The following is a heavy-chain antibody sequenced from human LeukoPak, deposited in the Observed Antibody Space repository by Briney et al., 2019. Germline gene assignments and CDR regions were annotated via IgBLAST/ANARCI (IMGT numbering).Heavy chain of an antibody. V-gene: IGHV4-4*07. J-gene: IGHJ6*02. CDR3: ARDHGSGSYSNYYYYYGMDV. CDR1: GGSISSYY. CDR2: IYTSGST. Sequence: SETLSLTCTVSGGSISSYYWSWIRQPAGKGLEWIGRIYTSGSTNYNPSLKSRVTMSVDTSKNQFSLKLSSVTAAATAVYYCARDHGSGSYSNYYYYYGMDVWGQGTTVTVSS. D-gene: IGHD3-10*01.